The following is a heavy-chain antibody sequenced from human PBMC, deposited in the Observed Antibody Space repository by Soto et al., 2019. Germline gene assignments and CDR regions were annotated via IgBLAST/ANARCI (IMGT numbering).Heavy chain of an antibody. CDR1: GYSLTELS. CDR3: ATGAQYSSSPHPYYYGMDV. J-gene: IGHJ6*02. D-gene: IGHD6-13*01. CDR2: FDPEDGET. Sequence: ASVKVSCKVSGYSLTELSMHWLRQAPGKGLDWMGGFDPEDGETIYAQKFQGRVTMTEDTSTDTAYMELSSLRSEDTAVYYCATGAQYSSSPHPYYYGMDVWGQGTTVTVSS. V-gene: IGHV1-24*01.